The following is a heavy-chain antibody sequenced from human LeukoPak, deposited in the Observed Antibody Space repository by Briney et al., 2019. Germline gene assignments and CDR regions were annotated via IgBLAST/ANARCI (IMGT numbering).Heavy chain of an antibody. V-gene: IGHV4-59*01. Sequence: PSETLSLTCTVSGGSINSSYWSWIRQPPGKGLEYIGYIFYSGNTNYNPSLKSRVTISVDRSKNQFSLKLSSVTAADTAVYYCAREREGTYDSSGYYSGYYYYMDVWGKGTTVTISS. D-gene: IGHD3-22*01. J-gene: IGHJ6*03. CDR3: AREREGTYDSSGYYSGYYYYMDV. CDR2: IFYSGNT. CDR1: GGSINSSY.